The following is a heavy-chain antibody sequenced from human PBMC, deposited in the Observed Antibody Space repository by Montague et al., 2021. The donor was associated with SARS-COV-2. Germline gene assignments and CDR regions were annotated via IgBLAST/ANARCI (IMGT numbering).Heavy chain of an antibody. V-gene: IGHV4-31*03. CDR1: GGSISSGGYY. Sequence: TLSLTCTVSGGSISSGGYYWSWIRQHPGKGLEWIGYIYYSGSTYYNPSLKSRVTISVDTSKNQFSLKLSSVTAADTAVYYCARGEFDGGYDSVPLDVWGQGTTVTVSS. D-gene: IGHD5-12*01. CDR2: IYYSGST. J-gene: IGHJ6*02. CDR3: ARGEFDGGYDSVPLDV.